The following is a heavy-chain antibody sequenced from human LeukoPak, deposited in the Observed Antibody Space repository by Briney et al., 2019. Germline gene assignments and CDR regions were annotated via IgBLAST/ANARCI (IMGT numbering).Heavy chain of an antibody. D-gene: IGHD2-8*01. Sequence: SETLSLTCTVSGGSISSSSYHWGWVRQPPGKKLEWIGSIYFGGSTYYNPSLKSRVTIFVDTSKNQFSLKLSSVTAADTAVYYCARPYCTNGVCYNDAFDIWGQGTMVTVSS. CDR3: ARPYCTNGVCYNDAFDI. CDR1: GGSISSSSYH. V-gene: IGHV4-39*01. J-gene: IGHJ3*02. CDR2: IYFGGST.